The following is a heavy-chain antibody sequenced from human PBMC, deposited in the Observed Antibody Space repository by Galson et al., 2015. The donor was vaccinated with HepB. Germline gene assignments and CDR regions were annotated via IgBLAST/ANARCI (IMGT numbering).Heavy chain of an antibody. J-gene: IGHJ4*02. D-gene: IGHD2-2*02. Sequence: SVKVSCKASGYTFTGYYMHRVRQAPGQGLEWMGWINPNSGGTKYAQKFQGWVTMTRDTSISTAYMELSRLRSDDTAVYYCARESGIYGSSTSCYTRVFDYWGQGTLVTVSS. CDR3: ARESGIYGSSTSCYTRVFDY. V-gene: IGHV1-2*04. CDR1: GYTFTGYY. CDR2: INPNSGGT.